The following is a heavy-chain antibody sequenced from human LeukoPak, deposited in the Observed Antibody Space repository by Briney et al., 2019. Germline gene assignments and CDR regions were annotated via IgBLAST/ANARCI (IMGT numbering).Heavy chain of an antibody. Sequence: SETLSLTCTVSGGSISSYYWSWIRQPPGKGLEWIGYIYYSGSTNYNPSLKSRVTISLDKSKNQFFLKLNSVTAADTAVYYCARNDNYSVDYWGQGTLVTVSS. CDR3: ARNDNYSVDY. CDR1: GGSISSYY. CDR2: IYYSGST. D-gene: IGHD3-10*01. V-gene: IGHV4-59*12. J-gene: IGHJ4*02.